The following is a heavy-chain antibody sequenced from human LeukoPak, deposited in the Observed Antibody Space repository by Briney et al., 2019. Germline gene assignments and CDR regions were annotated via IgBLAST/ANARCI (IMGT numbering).Heavy chain of an antibody. CDR3: ARARGGYSYGPSFDY. J-gene: IGHJ4*02. D-gene: IGHD5-18*01. V-gene: IGHV1-3*03. Sequence: ASVKVSCKASGYTFTSYAMHWVRQAPGQRLEWMGWINAGNGNTKYSQEFQGRVTITRDTSASTAYMELSSLRSEDMAVYYCARARGGYSYGPSFDYWGQGTLVTVSS. CDR1: GYTFTSYA. CDR2: INAGNGNT.